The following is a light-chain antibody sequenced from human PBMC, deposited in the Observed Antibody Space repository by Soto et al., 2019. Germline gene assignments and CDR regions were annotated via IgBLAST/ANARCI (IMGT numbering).Light chain of an antibody. CDR3: MQATQFSWT. V-gene: IGKV2-24*01. CDR2: KIS. Sequence: DIVMTQTPLSSPVTLGQPASISCRSSESLVHSDGNTYLSWLHQRSGQTPRLLIYKISKRLPGVPERISGSGAGTEFTLKISRVEDEDVGIYYCMQATQFSWTVGQWTKVEI. CDR1: ESLVHSDGNTY. J-gene: IGKJ1*01.